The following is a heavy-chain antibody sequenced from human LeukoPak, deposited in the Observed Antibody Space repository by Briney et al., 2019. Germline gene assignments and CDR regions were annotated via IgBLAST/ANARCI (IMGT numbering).Heavy chain of an antibody. Sequence: ASVKVSCKASGYTFTGYYMHWVRQAPGQGLEWMGWINPNSGGTNYAQKFQGRVTMTRDTSISTVYMEMSRLRSDDTAVYYCARESVPAVAARRGLNYWGQGTLVTISS. CDR1: GYTFTGYY. V-gene: IGHV1-2*02. J-gene: IGHJ4*02. CDR3: ARESVPAVAARRGLNY. CDR2: INPNSGGT. D-gene: IGHD6-6*01.